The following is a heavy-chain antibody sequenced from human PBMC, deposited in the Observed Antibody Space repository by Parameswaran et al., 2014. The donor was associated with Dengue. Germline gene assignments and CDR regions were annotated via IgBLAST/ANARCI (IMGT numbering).Heavy chain of an antibody. V-gene: IGHV3-15*01. D-gene: IGHD3-16*02. J-gene: IGHJ5*02. CDR3: TTAPSYDYVWGSYRYNEEGQNNWFDP. CDR2: LKAKTDGGTT. Sequence: RWIRQPPGRGWSGLAVLKAKTDGGTTDYAAPVKGRFTISRDDSKNTLYLQMNSLKTEDTAVYYCTTAPSYDYVWGSYRYNEEGQNNWFDPWGQGTLVTVSS.